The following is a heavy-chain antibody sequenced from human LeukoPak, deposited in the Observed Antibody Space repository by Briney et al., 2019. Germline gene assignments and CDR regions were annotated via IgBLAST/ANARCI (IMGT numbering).Heavy chain of an antibody. CDR1: GGTFSSYA. D-gene: IGHD3-22*01. CDR3: ARSRRFDSSGPYQH. CDR2: IIPIFGTA. J-gene: IGHJ1*01. V-gene: IGHV1-69*01. Sequence: SVRVSCKASGGTFSSYAISWVRQAPGQGLEWMGGIIPIFGTANYAQKFQGRVTITADESTSTAYMELSSLRSGDTAVYYCARSRRFDSSGPYQHWGQGTLVTVSS.